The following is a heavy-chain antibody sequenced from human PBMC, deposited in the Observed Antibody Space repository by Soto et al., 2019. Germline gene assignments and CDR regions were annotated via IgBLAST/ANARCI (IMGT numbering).Heavy chain of an antibody. CDR3: STLQPASGTFHY. D-gene: IGHD1-7*01. Sequence: QVQLQESGPGLVKPSGTLSLTCAVSGGSITSSNWWSWVRPPPGKGREWIGGNYHSGSTNYNPALRSRGTTSVDKSNNQCSLKLSSVTAADTAVYYVSTLQPASGTFHYWGQGTLVTVSS. CDR1: GGSITSSNW. J-gene: IGHJ4*02. V-gene: IGHV4-4*02. CDR2: NYHSGST.